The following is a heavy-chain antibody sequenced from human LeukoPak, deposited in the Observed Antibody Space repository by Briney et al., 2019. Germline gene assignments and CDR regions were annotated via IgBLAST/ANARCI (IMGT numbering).Heavy chain of an antibody. Sequence: ASVKVSCKVPGYSVTALSLHWVRQTPAKGLEWMGGFDPGDGKWIYAQMFQVRVTMTEDTSADTVYMDLSRLRSDDTGVYFCARGVAGGYFDLWGRGTLVTVSS. J-gene: IGHJ2*01. D-gene: IGHD3-16*01. V-gene: IGHV1-24*01. CDR2: FDPGDGKW. CDR1: GYSVTALS. CDR3: ARGVAGGYFDL.